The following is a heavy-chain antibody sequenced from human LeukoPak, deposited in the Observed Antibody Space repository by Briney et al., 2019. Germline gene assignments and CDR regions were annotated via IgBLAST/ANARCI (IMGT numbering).Heavy chain of an antibody. CDR1: GYTFTSYG. J-gene: IGHJ4*02. D-gene: IGHD3-22*01. CDR3: ARERGQNYYDCSGYQTSLDY. Sequence: ASVKVSCKASGYTFTSYGISWVRQAPGQGLEWMGWISAYNGNTNYAQKLQGRVTMTTDTSTSTAYMELRSLRSDDTAVYYCARERGQNYYDCSGYQTSLDYWGQGTLVTVSS. V-gene: IGHV1-18*01. CDR2: ISAYNGNT.